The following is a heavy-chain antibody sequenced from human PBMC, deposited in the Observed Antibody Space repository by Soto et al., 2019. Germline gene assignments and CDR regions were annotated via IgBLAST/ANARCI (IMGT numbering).Heavy chain of an antibody. D-gene: IGHD6-6*01. V-gene: IGHV3-9*01. CDR2: ISWNSGSI. Sequence: EVQLVESGGGLVQPGRSLRLSCAASGFTFDDYAMHWVRQAPGKGLEWVSGISWNSGSIGYADSVKGRFTISRDNAKNSLYLQMNSVRAEDTALYYCAKDSSSSSSSYYYYMDVWGKGTPVTVSS. CDR3: AKDSSSSSSSYYYYMDV. CDR1: GFTFDDYA. J-gene: IGHJ6*03.